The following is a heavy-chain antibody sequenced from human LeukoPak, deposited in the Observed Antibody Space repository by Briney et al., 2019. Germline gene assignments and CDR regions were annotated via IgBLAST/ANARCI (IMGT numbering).Heavy chain of an antibody. J-gene: IGHJ4*02. D-gene: IGHD4-17*01. CDR1: GYSISSGYY. CDR2: IYHSGST. V-gene: IGHV4-38-2*02. CDR3: AREVRNDYGDYGVDY. Sequence: SETLSLTCTVSGYSISSGYYWGWIRQPPGKGLEWIGSIYHSGSTYYNPSLKSRVTISVDTSKNQFSLKLSSVTAADTAGYYCAREVRNDYGDYGVDYWGQGTLVTVSS.